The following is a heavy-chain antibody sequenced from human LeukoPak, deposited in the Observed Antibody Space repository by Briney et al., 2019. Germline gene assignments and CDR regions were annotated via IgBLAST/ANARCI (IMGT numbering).Heavy chain of an antibody. CDR1: GGSISSGGYY. Sequence: SETLSLTCTVSGGSISSGGYYWSCIRQPPGKGLECIGYIYHSGSTNYNPSLKSRVTISVDTSKNQFSLKLSSVTAADTAVYDCARVRLHCSGGSCSSDDAFDIWGQGKMVTVSS. D-gene: IGHD2-15*01. CDR3: ARVRLHCSGGSCSSDDAFDI. J-gene: IGHJ3*02. V-gene: IGHV4-61*08. CDR2: IYHSGST.